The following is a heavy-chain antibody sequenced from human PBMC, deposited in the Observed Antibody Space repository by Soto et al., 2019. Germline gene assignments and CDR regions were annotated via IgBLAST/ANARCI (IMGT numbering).Heavy chain of an antibody. CDR1: NGSISSRSSY. V-gene: IGHV4-39*01. Sequence: QLQLQASGSGLVKPSETLSLTCIVSNGSISSRSSYWGWIRQTPGNGLEWIGSIYYIGNTYYNPSLKRRVTISIDTSKTQFSLKMNAVTAAYKAVYFCGGQDYGAKGYYFENWGQGALVTVSS. CDR3: GGQDYGAKGYYFEN. CDR2: IYYIGNT. D-gene: IGHD4-17*01. J-gene: IGHJ4*02.